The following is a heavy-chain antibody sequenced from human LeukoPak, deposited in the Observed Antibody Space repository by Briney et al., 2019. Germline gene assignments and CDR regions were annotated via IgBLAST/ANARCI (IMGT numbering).Heavy chain of an antibody. Sequence: GGSLRLSCAASGFTVSSYYMTWVRQAPGKGLEWVSVIYSGGSTYYADSVKGRFTISRVNSKNTLYLQMSSLRAEDTAVYYCARDSGYYDTSPPDWGQGTLVTVSS. D-gene: IGHD3-22*01. CDR1: GFTVSSYY. J-gene: IGHJ4*02. CDR3: ARDSGYYDTSPPD. CDR2: IYSGGST. V-gene: IGHV3-53*01.